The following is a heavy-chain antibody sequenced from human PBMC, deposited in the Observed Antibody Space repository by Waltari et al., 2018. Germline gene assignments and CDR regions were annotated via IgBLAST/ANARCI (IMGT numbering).Heavy chain of an antibody. V-gene: IGHV3-23*01. CDR3: AKSPSRVRRGYSYGRGVDYFDY. D-gene: IGHD5-18*01. J-gene: IGHJ4*02. CDR1: GFTFSSYA. CDR2: IGGSGGST. Sequence: EVQLLESGGGLVQPGGSLRLSCAASGFTFSSYAMSWVRQAPGKGLEWVSAIGGSGGSTYYADSVKGRFTISRDNSKNTLYLQMNSLRAEDTAVYYCAKSPSRVRRGYSYGRGVDYFDYWGQGTLVTVSS.